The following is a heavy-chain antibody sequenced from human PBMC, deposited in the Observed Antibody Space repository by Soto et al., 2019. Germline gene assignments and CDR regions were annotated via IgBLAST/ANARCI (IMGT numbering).Heavy chain of an antibody. CDR3: ADIAVSHTGDY. J-gene: IGHJ4*02. Sequence: EVHLVESGGGLVKPGESLSLSCAASGFTLSNVWMNWVRQAPGKGLAWVARITTKAQGATTHYAAPVKGRFTISSDDSGNGVYLQMNSLKTEDTGVEYGADIAVSHTGDYWGQGTLVTVSS. CDR2: ITTKAQGATT. CDR1: GFTLSNVW. D-gene: IGHD6-19*01. V-gene: IGHV3-15*01.